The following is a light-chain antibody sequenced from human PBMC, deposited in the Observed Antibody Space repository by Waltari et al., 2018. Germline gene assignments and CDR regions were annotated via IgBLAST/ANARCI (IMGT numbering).Light chain of an antibody. CDR2: AAS. CDR1: QSVSRRR. V-gene: IGKV3-20*01. Sequence: EVVLPQSPGSLSLSPGERATLSCRASQSVSRRRLAWYPKNPGQAPRLLIYAASRQATGIPDRFSGSGTGTDFSLTVSRVEPEDSAVYYCQQYGSSVMYTFGQGTKLEIQ. CDR3: QQYGSSVMYT. J-gene: IGKJ2*01.